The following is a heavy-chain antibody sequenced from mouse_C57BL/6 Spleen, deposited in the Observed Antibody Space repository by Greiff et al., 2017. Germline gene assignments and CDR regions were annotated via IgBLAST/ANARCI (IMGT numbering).Heavy chain of an antibody. CDR3: ASDAD. CDR1: GYSFTSGYY. Sequence: DVQLQESGPGLVKPSPSLSLTCSVTGYSFTSGYYWNLIRQFPGNRMGWVGYISYDGSNNYNPSLKNRISITRDTSKNQFFLMLNSVTTEDPATYYCASDADWGQGTLVTVAA. J-gene: IGHJ3*01. V-gene: IGHV3-6*01. CDR2: ISYDGSN.